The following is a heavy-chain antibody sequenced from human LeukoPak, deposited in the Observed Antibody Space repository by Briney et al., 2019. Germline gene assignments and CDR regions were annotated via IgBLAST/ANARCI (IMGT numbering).Heavy chain of an antibody. CDR1: DYSISSGFY. Sequence: PSETLSLTCTVSDYSISSGFYWGWVRQSPRKGLEWIGSVYQTGRTIYNPSLSSRVSISVDTSKNQFSLRLNSVTASDTAVYYCARADSIAVAGSPFYFAYWGQGILVTVSS. CDR3: ARADSIAVAGSPFYFAY. J-gene: IGHJ4*02. V-gene: IGHV4-38-2*02. D-gene: IGHD6-19*01. CDR2: VYQTGRT.